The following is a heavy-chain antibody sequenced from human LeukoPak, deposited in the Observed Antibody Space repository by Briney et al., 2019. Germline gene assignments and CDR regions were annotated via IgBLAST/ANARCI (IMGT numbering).Heavy chain of an antibody. J-gene: IGHJ4*02. CDR2: INHSGST. V-gene: IGHV4-34*01. D-gene: IGHD3-3*01. CDR3: ARGGGLLYYDFWSGYSY. CDR1: GGSFSGYY. Sequence: SETLSLTCAVYGGSFSGYYWSWIRQPPGKGLEWIGEINHSGSTNYNPSLKSRVTISVDTSKNQFSLKLSFVTAADTAVYYCARGGGLLYYDFWSGYSYWGQGTLVTVSS.